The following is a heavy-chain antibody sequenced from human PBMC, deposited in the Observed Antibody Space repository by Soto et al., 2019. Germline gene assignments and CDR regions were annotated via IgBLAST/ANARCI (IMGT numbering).Heavy chain of an antibody. CDR2: INAGNGNT. D-gene: IGHD2-2*01. V-gene: IGHV1-3*01. CDR1: GYTFTSYA. Sequence: GASVKVSCKASGYTFTSYAMHWVRQAPGQRLEWMGWINAGNGNTKYSQKFQGRVTITRDTSASTAYMELSSLRSEDTAVYYCASSGGYCSSTSCSRKPLYYYYYYGMDVWGQGTTVTVSS. CDR3: ASSGGYCSSTSCSRKPLYYYYYYGMDV. J-gene: IGHJ6*02.